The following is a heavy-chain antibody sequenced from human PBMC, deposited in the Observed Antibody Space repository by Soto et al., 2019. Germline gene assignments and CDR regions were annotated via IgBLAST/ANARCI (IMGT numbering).Heavy chain of an antibody. CDR3: ARDGDTIFGVVNVSGMDV. V-gene: IGHV1-18*04. D-gene: IGHD3-3*01. CDR2: ISAYNGNT. Sequence: GASVKVSCKAFGYTFTSYGISWVRQAPGQGLEWMGWISAYNGNTNYAQKLQGRVTMTTDTSTSTAYMELRSLRSDDTAVYYCARDGDTIFGVVNVSGMDVWGQGTTVTVSS. CDR1: GYTFTSYG. J-gene: IGHJ6*02.